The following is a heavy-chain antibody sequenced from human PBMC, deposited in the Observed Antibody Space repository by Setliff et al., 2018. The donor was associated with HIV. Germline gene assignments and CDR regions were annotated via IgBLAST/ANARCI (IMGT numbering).Heavy chain of an antibody. CDR1: GFTFSASY. J-gene: IGHJ6*02. D-gene: IGHD6-13*01. CDR3: ARDAPYTSSWLYYSYYYGLDV. CDR2: ISSSGATI. Sequence: PGGSLRLSCAASGFTFSASYMTWIRQAPGKGLEWVAHISSSGATIYYVDSVKGRFTISRDNAANSLYLQMSSLRVEDTAIYYCARDAPYTSSWLYYSYYYGLDVWGQGTTVTVSS. V-gene: IGHV3-11*04.